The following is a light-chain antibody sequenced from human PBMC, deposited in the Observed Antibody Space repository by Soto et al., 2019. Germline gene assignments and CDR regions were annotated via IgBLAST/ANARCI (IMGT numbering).Light chain of an antibody. CDR1: QSISSW. V-gene: IGKV1-5*01. Sequence: QVTQSPATLSASIGDRVTITCRASQSISSWLAWYQQKPGKAPKLLIYDASSLESGVPSRFSGSGSGTEFTLTISSLQPDDFATYYCQQYNSYTLTFGGGTKVDIK. CDR2: DAS. CDR3: QQYNSYTLT. J-gene: IGKJ4*01.